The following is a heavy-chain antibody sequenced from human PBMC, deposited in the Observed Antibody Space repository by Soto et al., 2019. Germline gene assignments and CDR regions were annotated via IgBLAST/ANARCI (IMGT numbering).Heavy chain of an antibody. J-gene: IGHJ4*02. V-gene: IGHV3-23*01. Sequence: GGSLRLSCAGSGFTFSSHAVSWIRQAPGKGLECVSSITNTGGSTYYADSVKGRFTISRDNSKNTVYLQMNSLRAEDTAVYYCAKAGYGSGSYYTLSFDYWGQGSLVTVPQ. CDR3: AKAGYGSGSYYTLSFDY. CDR1: GFTFSSHA. CDR2: ITNTGGST. D-gene: IGHD3-10*01.